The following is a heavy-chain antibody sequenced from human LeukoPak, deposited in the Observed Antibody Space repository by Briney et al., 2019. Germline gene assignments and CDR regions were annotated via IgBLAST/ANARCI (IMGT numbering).Heavy chain of an antibody. Sequence: GGSLRLSCAASGFTFSSYEMNWVRQAPGKGLEWASYISSSGSTIYYADSVKGRFTISRDNSKNTLYLQMNSLRAEDTAVYYCAKDGATVTTVGHFDYWGQGTLVTVSS. CDR2: ISSSGSTI. CDR1: GFTFSSYE. V-gene: IGHV3-48*03. D-gene: IGHD4-17*01. J-gene: IGHJ4*02. CDR3: AKDGATVTTVGHFDY.